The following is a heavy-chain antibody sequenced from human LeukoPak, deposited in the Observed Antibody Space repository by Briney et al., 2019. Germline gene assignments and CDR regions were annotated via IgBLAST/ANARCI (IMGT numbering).Heavy chain of an antibody. J-gene: IGHJ6*02. CDR1: GFTFSSYG. V-gene: IGHV3-30*03. CDR3: ARDHSTVTTPPSDYYYYGMDV. CDR2: ISYDGSNK. Sequence: PGGSLRLSCAASGFTFSSYGMHWVRQAPGKGLEWVAVISYDGSNKYYADSVKGRFTISRDSSKNTLYLQMNSLRAEDSAVYYCARDHSTVTTPPSDYYYYGMDVWGQGTTVTVSS. D-gene: IGHD4-17*01.